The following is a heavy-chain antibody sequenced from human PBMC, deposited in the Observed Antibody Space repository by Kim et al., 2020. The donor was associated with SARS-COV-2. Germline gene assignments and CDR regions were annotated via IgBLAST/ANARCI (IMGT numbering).Heavy chain of an antibody. CDR3: ARASAPYYYDSSGYYPNDY. V-gene: IGHV1-18*01. CDR1: GYTFTSYG. D-gene: IGHD3-22*01. CDR2: ISAYNGNT. J-gene: IGHJ4*02. Sequence: ASVKVSCKASGYTFTSYGISWVRQAPGQGLEWMGWISAYNGNTNYAQKLQGRVTMTTDTSTSTAYMERRSLRSDDTAVYYCARASAPYYYDSSGYYPNDYWGQGTLVTVSS.